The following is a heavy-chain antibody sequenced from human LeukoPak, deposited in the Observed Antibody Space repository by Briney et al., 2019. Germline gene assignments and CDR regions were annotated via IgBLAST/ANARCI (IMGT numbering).Heavy chain of an antibody. Sequence: PGGSLRLSCTGSGFPFGDYSMSWVRQAPGKGLEWVGFIRSKAYGGSTEYAASVRGRFSISRDDSKTIAYLQMNSLKTEDTAVYYCAKAEGYDILTGLDYWGQGTLVTVSS. CDR2: IRSKAYGGST. V-gene: IGHV3-49*04. D-gene: IGHD3-9*01. CDR3: AKAEGYDILTGLDY. CDR1: GFPFGDYS. J-gene: IGHJ4*02.